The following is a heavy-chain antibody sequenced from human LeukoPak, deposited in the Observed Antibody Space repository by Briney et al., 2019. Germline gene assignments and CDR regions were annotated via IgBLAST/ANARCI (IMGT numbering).Heavy chain of an antibody. CDR1: GFTVSNNY. CDR2: LYIDGST. CDR3: ARVGMVRGATSDY. D-gene: IGHD3-10*01. J-gene: IGHJ4*02. Sequence: GGSLRLSCAASGFTVSNNYMSWVRQAPGKGLEWVSILYIDGSTYYADPVKGKFTISRDNSKNTLYLQMNSLRAEDTAVYYCARVGMVRGATSDYWGQGTLVTVSS. V-gene: IGHV3-66*01.